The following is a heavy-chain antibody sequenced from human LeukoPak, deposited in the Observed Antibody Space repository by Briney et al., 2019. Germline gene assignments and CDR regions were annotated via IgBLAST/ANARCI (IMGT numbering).Heavy chain of an antibody. Sequence: ASVKVSCKASGYTFTSYDINWVRQATGQGLEWMGWMNPNSGNTGYAQKLQGRVTMTRNTSIRTAYMELSSLRSEDTAVYYCARGSSSWSGFDPWGQGTLVTVSS. V-gene: IGHV1-8*01. J-gene: IGHJ5*02. D-gene: IGHD6-13*01. CDR1: GYTFTSYD. CDR3: ARGSSSWSGFDP. CDR2: MNPNSGNT.